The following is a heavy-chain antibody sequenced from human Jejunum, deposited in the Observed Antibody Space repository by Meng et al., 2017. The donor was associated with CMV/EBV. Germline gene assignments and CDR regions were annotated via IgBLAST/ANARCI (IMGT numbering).Heavy chain of an antibody. V-gene: IGHV3-30*02. CDR2: IQYDGRNK. J-gene: IGHJ1*01. Sequence: CTASGFSFSNHGMHWVRQVPGMGLEWVAFIQYDGRNKYYADSVKGRITISRDNSKNMLYLQMYNLRPEDTAVYYCAKDVFQQLSFHYWGQGTLVTVSS. CDR3: AKDVFQQLSFHY. D-gene: IGHD6-13*01. CDR1: GFSFSNHG.